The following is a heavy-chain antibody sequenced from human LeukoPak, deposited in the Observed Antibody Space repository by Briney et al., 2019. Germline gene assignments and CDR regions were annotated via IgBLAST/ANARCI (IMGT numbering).Heavy chain of an antibody. J-gene: IGHJ5*02. CDR2: INHSGST. CDR1: GGSFSGYY. CDR3: ARRKGYYGSGSYFPYNWFDP. V-gene: IGHV4-34*01. D-gene: IGHD3-10*01. Sequence: SETLSLTCAVYGGSFSGYYWSWIRQPPGKGLEWIGEINHSGSTNYNPSLKSRVTISVDTSKNQFSLKLSSVTAADTAVYYCARRKGYYGSGSYFPYNWFDPWGQGTLVTVSS.